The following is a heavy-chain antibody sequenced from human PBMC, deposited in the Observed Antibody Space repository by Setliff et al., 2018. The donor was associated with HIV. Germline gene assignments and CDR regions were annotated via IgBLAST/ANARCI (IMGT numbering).Heavy chain of an antibody. CDR1: GGSFSGYY. J-gene: IGHJ4*02. Sequence: SETLSLTCAVYGGSFSGYYWSWIRQPPGKGLEWIGEINHSGSTNYNPSLKSRVTISVDTSKKRFSLKLSSVTAADTAVYYCTRHAPGSDYGDAYYFDYWGQGTLVTVSS. V-gene: IGHV4-34*01. CDR2: INHSGST. D-gene: IGHD4-17*01. CDR3: TRHAPGSDYGDAYYFDY.